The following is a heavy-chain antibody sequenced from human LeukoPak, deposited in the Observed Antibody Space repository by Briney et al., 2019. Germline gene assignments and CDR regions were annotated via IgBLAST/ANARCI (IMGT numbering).Heavy chain of an antibody. V-gene: IGHV3-23*01. CDR1: GCTFSSYA. Sequence: PGGSLRLSCAASGCTFSSYAMTWVRQAPGKGLEWVGTISGSGGSTNYADTVKGRFTISTDSSKDTLYLQMNSLRAEETALYYCAKERDYDNTPYYFHYWGQGTLVTVSS. CDR2: ISGSGGST. CDR3: AKERDYDNTPYYFHY. J-gene: IGHJ4*02. D-gene: IGHD3-22*01.